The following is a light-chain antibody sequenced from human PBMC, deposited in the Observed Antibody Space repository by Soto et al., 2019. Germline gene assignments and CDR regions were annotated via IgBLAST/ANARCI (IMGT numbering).Light chain of an antibody. CDR1: SSDVGGYNY. CDR3: SSYTSNSTVV. V-gene: IGLV2-14*01. Sequence: QSVLTQSASVSGSPGQSITISCTGTSSDVGGYNYVSWYQQHPGKAPKLMIYDVINRPSGVSNRFSGSKSGNTASLAISGLQAEDEADYYCSSYTSNSTVVFGTGTKVTVL. CDR2: DVI. J-gene: IGLJ1*01.